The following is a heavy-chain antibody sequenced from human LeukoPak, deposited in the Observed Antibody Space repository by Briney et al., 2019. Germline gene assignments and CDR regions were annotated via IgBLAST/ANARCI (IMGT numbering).Heavy chain of an antibody. CDR2: ISDTGKP. V-gene: IGHV3-23*01. D-gene: IGHD2-15*01. Sequence: GGSLRLSWAASGLTLSSYAMSWASQASGKGLEWVSAISDTGKPYHAASVKGRFTISRDSFQHTLLLQMNRLEPEDAAVIYLGKAPVTSCRGAFCYPFDYWGLGTLVTVSS. CDR3: GKAPVTSCRGAFCYPFDY. J-gene: IGHJ4*02. CDR1: GLTLSSYA.